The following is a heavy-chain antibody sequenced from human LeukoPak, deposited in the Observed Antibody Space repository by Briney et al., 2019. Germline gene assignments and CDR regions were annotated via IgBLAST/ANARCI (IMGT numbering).Heavy chain of an antibody. J-gene: IGHJ6*02. CDR2: IYYSGST. CDR1: GGSISSSSYY. V-gene: IGHV4-39*07. Sequence: SETLSLTCIVSGGSISSSSYYWGWIRQPPGKGLEWIGSIYYSGSTYYNPSLKSRVTISVDTSKNQFSLKLSSVTAADTAVYYCARDRAGGDYVYYYYYGMDVWGQGTTVTVSS. D-gene: IGHD4-17*01. CDR3: ARDRAGGDYVYYYYYGMDV.